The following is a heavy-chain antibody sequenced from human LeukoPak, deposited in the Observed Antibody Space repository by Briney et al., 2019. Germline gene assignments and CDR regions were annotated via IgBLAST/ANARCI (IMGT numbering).Heavy chain of an antibody. Sequence: ASVKVSCKASGYTFTSYGISWVRQAPGQGLEWMGWISADNGNTNYAQKFQGRVTMTRDTSISTAYMELSRLRSDDTAVYYCARAHCSGGSCYQLPSPYFDYWGQGTLVTVSS. CDR2: ISADNGNT. J-gene: IGHJ4*02. CDR3: ARAHCSGGSCYQLPSPYFDY. CDR1: GYTFTSYG. V-gene: IGHV1-18*01. D-gene: IGHD2-15*01.